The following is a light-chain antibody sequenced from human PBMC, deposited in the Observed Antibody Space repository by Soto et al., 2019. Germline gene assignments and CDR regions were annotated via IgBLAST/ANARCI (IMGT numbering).Light chain of an antibody. CDR2: SAS. CDR3: QLYGKSRGYT. J-gene: IGKJ2*01. CDR1: QSVDSTY. Sequence: EIVLTQSPDTLSLSPGERATLSCRASQSVDSTYLAWYQQKPGQAPTILIYSASTRATGTPDRFSGSGSGADFTLTISRLEPEDFAAYYCQLYGKSRGYTFGQGTKLQI. V-gene: IGKV3-20*01.